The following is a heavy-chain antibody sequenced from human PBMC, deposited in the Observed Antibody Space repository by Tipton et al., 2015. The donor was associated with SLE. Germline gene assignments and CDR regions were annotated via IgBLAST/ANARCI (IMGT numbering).Heavy chain of an antibody. D-gene: IGHD3-3*01. CDR2: IYYSGST. CDR1: GGSISSYY. V-gene: IGHV4-59*01. Sequence: TLSLTCTVSGGSISSYYWSWIRQPPGKGLEWIGYIYYSGSTNYNPSLKSRVTISVDTSKNQFSLKLSSVTAADTAVYYCARGTYYDFWSGQWDYYYYGVHVGSQGTTVSVS. J-gene: IGHJ6*02. CDR3: ARGTYYDFWSGQWDYYYYGVHV.